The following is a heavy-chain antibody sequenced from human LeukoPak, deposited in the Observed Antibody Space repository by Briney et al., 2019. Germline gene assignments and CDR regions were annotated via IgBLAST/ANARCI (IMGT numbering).Heavy chain of an antibody. CDR2: IYYSGST. Sequence: SETLSLTCTVSGGSISSYYWSWIRQPPGKGLEWIWYIYYSGSTNYNPSLKSRVTISVDTSKNQFSLKLGSVTAADTAVYYCARDRVLGYCSSTSCYGVAFDIWGQGTMVTVSS. D-gene: IGHD2-2*01. CDR1: GGSISSYY. J-gene: IGHJ3*02. CDR3: ARDRVLGYCSSTSCYGVAFDI. V-gene: IGHV4-59*01.